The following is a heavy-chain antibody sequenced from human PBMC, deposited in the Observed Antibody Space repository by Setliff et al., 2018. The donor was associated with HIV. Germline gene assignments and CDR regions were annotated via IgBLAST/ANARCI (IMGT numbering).Heavy chain of an antibody. CDR1: GGSISSSSYH. Sequence: SETLSLTCTVSGGSISSSSYHWGWIRQPPGKGLEWIGSIYYSGSTYYNPSLKSRVTISVDTSKNQFPLKRGSVTAADTAVYYCARGGGPGYYGAFDSWGPGTLVTVSS. V-gene: IGHV4-39*01. CDR3: ARGGGPGYYGAFDS. D-gene: IGHD3-22*01. CDR2: IYYSGST. J-gene: IGHJ4*02.